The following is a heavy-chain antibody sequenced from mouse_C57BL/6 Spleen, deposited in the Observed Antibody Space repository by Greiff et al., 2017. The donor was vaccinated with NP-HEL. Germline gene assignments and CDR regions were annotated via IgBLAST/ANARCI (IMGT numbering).Heavy chain of an antibody. CDR2: ISSGSSTI. CDR1: GFTFSDYG. D-gene: IGHD1-1*01. J-gene: IGHJ1*03. V-gene: IGHV5-17*01. CDR3: ARRITTGRYFDV. Sequence: EVQLVESGGGLVKPGGSLKLSCAASGFTFSDYGMHWVRQAPEKGLEWVAYISSGSSTIYYADTVKGRFTISRDNAKNTLFLQMTSLRSEDTAMYYCARRITTGRYFDVWGTGTTVTVSS.